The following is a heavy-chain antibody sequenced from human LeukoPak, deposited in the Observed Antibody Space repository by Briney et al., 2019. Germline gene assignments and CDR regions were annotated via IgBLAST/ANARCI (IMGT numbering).Heavy chain of an antibody. J-gene: IGHJ4*02. CDR2: IYYSGST. CDR1: GGSISSSSYY. CDR3: ARGGEYSSSHLDY. Sequence: TSETLSLTCTVSGGSISSSSYYWGWIRQPPGKGLEWIGSIYYSGSTYYNPSLKSRVTISVDTSKNQFSLKLSSVTAADTAVYYCARGGEYSSSHLDYWGQGTLVTVSS. V-gene: IGHV4-39*07. D-gene: IGHD6-6*01.